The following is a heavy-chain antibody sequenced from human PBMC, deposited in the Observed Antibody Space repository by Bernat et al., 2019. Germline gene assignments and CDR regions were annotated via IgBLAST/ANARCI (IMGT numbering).Heavy chain of an antibody. CDR1: GGSISSSSYY. CDR3: ARHPAGYGDPYYYFDY. J-gene: IGHJ4*02. V-gene: IGHV4-39*01. D-gene: IGHD4-17*01. Sequence: QLQLQASGPGLVKPSETLSLTCTVSGGSISSSSYYWGWIRQPPGKGLEWIGSISYSGSTYYNPSLKSRVTISVDTSENQLSLKLSSVTAADTAVYYCARHPAGYGDPYYYFDYWGQGTLVTVSS. CDR2: ISYSGST.